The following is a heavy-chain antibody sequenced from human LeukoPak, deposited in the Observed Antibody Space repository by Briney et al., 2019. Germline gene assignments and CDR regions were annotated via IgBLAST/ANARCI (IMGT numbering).Heavy chain of an antibody. J-gene: IGHJ6*03. Sequence: PGRSLRLSCAASGLTFSDHYMDWVRQPPGKGLEWVGRTRNKAKSYSTEYAASVKGRFTISTDVSKNSLYLQMNGLKTEDTAVYYCAREARVLYYMDVWGKGTTVTVSS. CDR1: GLTFSDHY. V-gene: IGHV3-72*01. CDR3: AREARVLYYMDV. D-gene: IGHD2-8*01. CDR2: TRNKAKSYST.